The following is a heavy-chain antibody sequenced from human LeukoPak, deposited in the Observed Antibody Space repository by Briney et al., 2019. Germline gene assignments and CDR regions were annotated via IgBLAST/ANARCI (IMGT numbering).Heavy chain of an antibody. J-gene: IGHJ6*02. CDR1: GYTFISYY. Sequence: ASVKVSCKASGYTFISYYMHWVRQAPEQGLEWMGIINPSGGSTSYAQKFQGRVTMTRDTSTSTVYMELSSLRSEDTAVYYCARDLYPVVAATRRHYYYGMDVWGQGTTVTVSS. CDR3: ARDLYPVVAATRRHYYYGMDV. D-gene: IGHD2-15*01. V-gene: IGHV1-46*01. CDR2: INPSGGST.